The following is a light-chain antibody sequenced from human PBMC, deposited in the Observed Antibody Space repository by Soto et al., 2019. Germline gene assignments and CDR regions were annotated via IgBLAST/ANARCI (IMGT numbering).Light chain of an antibody. J-gene: IGKJ2*01. CDR1: QDIGNF. Sequence: DIQMTQSPSSLSASVVDRVTITCQASQDIGNFLNWYQQKPGKAPKLLIYDASNLQTGVPSRFSGSGSGTHFTFTISSLQPEDSATYYCHQYDNVPQTFGQGTKLEIK. CDR2: DAS. CDR3: HQYDNVPQT. V-gene: IGKV1-33*01.